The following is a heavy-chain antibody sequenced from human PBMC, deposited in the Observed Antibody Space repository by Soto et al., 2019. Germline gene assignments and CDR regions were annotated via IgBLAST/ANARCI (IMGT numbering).Heavy chain of an antibody. CDR3: ARVKGVEEQWLVLYYFDY. V-gene: IGHV1-8*01. J-gene: IGHJ4*02. Sequence: ASVKVSCKASGYTFTSYDINWVRQATGQGLEWMGWMNPNSGNTGYAQKFQGRVTMTRNTSISTAYVELSSLRSEDTAVYYCARVKGVEEQWLVLYYFDYWGQGTRVTVSS. CDR2: MNPNSGNT. D-gene: IGHD6-19*01. CDR1: GYTFTSYD.